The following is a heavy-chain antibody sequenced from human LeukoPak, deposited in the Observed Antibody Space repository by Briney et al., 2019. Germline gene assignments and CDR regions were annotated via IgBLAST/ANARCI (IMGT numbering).Heavy chain of an antibody. V-gene: IGHV3-23*01. J-gene: IGHJ4*02. Sequence: GGSLRLSCAASGFTFSSYGMSWVRQAPGKGLEWVSAISGSGGSTYYADSVKGRFTISRDNSKNTLYLQMSSLRAEGTAVYYCAKDPHAANFRYYFEYWGQGTPLTVSS. CDR2: ISGSGGST. D-gene: IGHD2-15*01. CDR1: GFTFSSYG. CDR3: AKDPHAANFRYYFEY.